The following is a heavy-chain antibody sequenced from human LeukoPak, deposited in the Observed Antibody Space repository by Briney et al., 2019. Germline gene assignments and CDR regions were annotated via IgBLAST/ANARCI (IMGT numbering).Heavy chain of an antibody. Sequence: GGSLRLSCAASGFIFSNYEINWVRQAPGKGLEWVANIKQDGSEKYYVDSVKGQFTISRDNAKNSLYLQMNSLRAEDTAVYYCARDTINWNYFDYWGQGTLVTVSS. CDR3: ARDTINWNYFDY. CDR1: GFIFSNYE. J-gene: IGHJ4*02. D-gene: IGHD1-1*01. V-gene: IGHV3-7*01. CDR2: IKQDGSEK.